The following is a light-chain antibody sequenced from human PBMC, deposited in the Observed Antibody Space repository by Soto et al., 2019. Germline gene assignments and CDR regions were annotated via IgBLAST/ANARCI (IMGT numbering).Light chain of an antibody. Sequence: ETVMTQSPATLSVSPGERATLSCRASQSVRSSLAWYQQKPGQAPRLLIHGASTRATGIPDRFSGSGFGTDFTLTISSLQSEDFAVYHCQQYKNWPLTFGGGTKVDIK. CDR3: QQYKNWPLT. V-gene: IGKV3-15*01. CDR1: QSVRSS. J-gene: IGKJ4*01. CDR2: GAS.